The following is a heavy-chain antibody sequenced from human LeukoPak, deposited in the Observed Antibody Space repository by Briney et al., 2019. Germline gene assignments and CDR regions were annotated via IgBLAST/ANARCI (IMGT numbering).Heavy chain of an antibody. J-gene: IGHJ4*02. CDR1: GGTFTSYA. Sequence: GASVKVSCKASGGTFTSYAFSWVRQAPGQGLEWMGGIIPMFGPANYAQKFQGRVTITADKSTSTAYMELSSLRSEDTAVYYCARDNYSGSLAFDYWGQGTLVTVSS. CDR3: ARDNYSGSLAFDY. CDR2: IIPMFGPA. V-gene: IGHV1-69*06. D-gene: IGHD1-26*01.